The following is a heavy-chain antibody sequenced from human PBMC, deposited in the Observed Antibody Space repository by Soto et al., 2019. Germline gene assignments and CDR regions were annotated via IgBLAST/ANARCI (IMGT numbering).Heavy chain of an antibody. Sequence: SETLSLTCAVHGGSFSDYYWSWIRQPSGKGLEWIGEINYSGRTNYNPSLKSRVTISVDTSKNQFPLTLSSMTAADTAVYYCARTGHLFDYWGQGISVTVSS. CDR2: INYSGRT. CDR3: ARTGHLFDY. CDR1: GGSFSDYY. V-gene: IGHV4-34*01. J-gene: IGHJ4*02.